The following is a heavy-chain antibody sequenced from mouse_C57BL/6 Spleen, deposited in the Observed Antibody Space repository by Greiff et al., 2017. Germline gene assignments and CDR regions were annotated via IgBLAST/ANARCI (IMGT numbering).Heavy chain of an antibody. D-gene: IGHD2-5*01. CDR1: GYAFSSSW. J-gene: IGHJ3*01. V-gene: IGHV1-82*01. Sequence: QVQLQQSGPELVKPGASVKISCKASGYAFSSSWMNWVKQRPGKGLEWIGRIYPGDGDTNYNGKFKGKATLTADKSSSTAYMQLSSLTSEDSAVYFCARFPYSNYGAWFAYWGQGTLVTVSA. CDR2: IYPGDGDT. CDR3: ARFPYSNYGAWFAY.